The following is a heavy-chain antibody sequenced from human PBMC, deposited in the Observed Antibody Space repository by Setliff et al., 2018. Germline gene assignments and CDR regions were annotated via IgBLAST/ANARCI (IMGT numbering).Heavy chain of an antibody. CDR2: IYHKGRT. D-gene: IGHD2-21*01. CDR1: GASISSGHY. Sequence: SETLSLTCDVSGASISSGHYWGWIRQPPGKGLEWIATIYHKGRTYFNPSLQSRVTMSLDRSKNPFSLRLTSVTAADTAVYYCARYIPSAGCFDPWGQGALVTVSS. CDR3: ARYIPSAGCFDP. J-gene: IGHJ5*02. V-gene: IGHV4-38-2*01.